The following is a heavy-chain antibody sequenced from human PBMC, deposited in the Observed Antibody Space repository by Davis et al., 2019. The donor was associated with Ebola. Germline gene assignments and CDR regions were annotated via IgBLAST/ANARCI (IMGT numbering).Heavy chain of an antibody. V-gene: IGHV5-51*01. J-gene: IGHJ4*02. CDR1: GNSFTSSW. CDR2: IYPGDSDT. Sequence: GESLKISCKDSGNSFTSSWIGWVRQMPGKGLEWMGIIYPGDSDTKYRPSFQGQVTISADKSISTAYLQWRSLKASDTAMYYCAREGVLGDYWGQGTLVIVSS. D-gene: IGHD7-27*01. CDR3: AREGVLGDY.